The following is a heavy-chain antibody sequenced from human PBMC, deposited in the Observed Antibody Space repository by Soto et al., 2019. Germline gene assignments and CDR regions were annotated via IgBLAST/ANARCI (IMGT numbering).Heavy chain of an antibody. CDR2: VYHTGRT. V-gene: IGHV4-61*01. Sequence: SDTLSLTCTVSGGSFKSGSYSWSWIRQPPGKGLEWIGYVYHTGRTSYNPSLKSRVSISMDTSKNQLSLKVTSMTAADTAVYFCARARGGDSGDYASRFDRRAQGNPVTVPS. J-gene: IGHJ5*02. D-gene: IGHD4-17*01. CDR3: ARARGGDSGDYASRFDR. CDR1: GGSFKSGSYS.